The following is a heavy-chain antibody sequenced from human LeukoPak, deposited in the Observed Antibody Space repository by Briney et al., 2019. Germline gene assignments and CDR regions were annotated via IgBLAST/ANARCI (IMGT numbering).Heavy chain of an antibody. Sequence: PSETLSLTCTVSGGSISSYYWSWIRQPPGKGLEWIGYIYYSGSTNYNPSLKSRVTISVDTSKNQFSLKLSSVTAADTAVYYCARETRNQLWLHYYYYMDVWGKGTTVTVPS. D-gene: IGHD5-18*01. CDR1: GGSISSYY. CDR3: ARETRNQLWLHYYYYMDV. V-gene: IGHV4-59*01. J-gene: IGHJ6*03. CDR2: IYYSGST.